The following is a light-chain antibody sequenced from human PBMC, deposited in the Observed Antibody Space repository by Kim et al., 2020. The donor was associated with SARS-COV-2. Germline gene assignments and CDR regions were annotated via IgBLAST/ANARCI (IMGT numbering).Light chain of an antibody. J-gene: IGLJ3*02. Sequence: GQPRTISCTGTRSDFDDYDYVSWYQQRPGKAPKLMIFDVSKRPSRVPDRFSASKSANTASLTISGLQAEDEADYYCSSYAGRYTWVFGGGTKVTVL. CDR1: RSDFDDYDY. V-gene: IGLV2-11*01. CDR2: DVS. CDR3: SSYAGRYTWV.